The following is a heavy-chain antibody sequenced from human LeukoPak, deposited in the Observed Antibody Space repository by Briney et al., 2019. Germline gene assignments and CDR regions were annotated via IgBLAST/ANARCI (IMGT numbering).Heavy chain of an antibody. J-gene: IGHJ1*01. D-gene: IGHD6-19*01. Sequence: PSETLSLTCTVSGGSISNYHWSWIRQPPGKGLEWIGYIYYSGSTNYNPSLKSRITISIDTSKNQFSLKLSSVTAADTAVYYCARLGNAAVANPPHWGQGTLVTVSS. CDR3: ARLGNAAVANPPH. CDR1: GGSISNYH. V-gene: IGHV4-59*08. CDR2: IYYSGST.